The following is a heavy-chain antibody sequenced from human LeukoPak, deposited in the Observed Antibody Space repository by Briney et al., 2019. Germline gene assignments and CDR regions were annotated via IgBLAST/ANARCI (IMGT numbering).Heavy chain of an antibody. CDR3: ARRLDSMVQFDY. V-gene: IGHV5-51*01. J-gene: IGHJ4*02. D-gene: IGHD3-10*01. CDR1: GYNFTTYW. Sequence: GESLKISCKGSGYNFTTYWIGWVRQMPGKGLEWMGIIYPGDSDTRYSPSFQGQVTISADRSISTAYLQWSRLKASDTAMYYFARRLDSMVQFDYWGQGTLVTVSS. CDR2: IYPGDSDT.